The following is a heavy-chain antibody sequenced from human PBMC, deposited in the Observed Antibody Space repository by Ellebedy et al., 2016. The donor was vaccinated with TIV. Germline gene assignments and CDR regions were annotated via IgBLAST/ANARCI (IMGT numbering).Heavy chain of an antibody. J-gene: IGHJ2*01. V-gene: IGHV4-4*07. CDR3: ARLRQSRDRSHWYFDL. D-gene: IGHD1-14*01. CDR2: SFMGGST. Sequence: SETLSLTXTVSNGSSSSYYWRWIRQAAGKGLEWIGRSFMGGSTTYNPSLKNRVTMSADASTTQLSLSLSSVTAADTAVYFCARLRQSRDRSHWYFDLWGRGTLVTVSS. CDR1: NGSSSSYY.